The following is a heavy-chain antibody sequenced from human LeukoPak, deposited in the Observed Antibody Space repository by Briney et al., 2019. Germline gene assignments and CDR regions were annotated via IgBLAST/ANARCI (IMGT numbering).Heavy chain of an antibody. CDR1: GGSISSGGHY. Sequence: SETLSLTCTVSGGSISSGGHYWSWIRQPAGKGLEWIGRIYISGSTNYNPFLKSRVTISGDTSKNQFSLKLRSVTAADTAVYYCARFAADYDILTGYYGVSGFDYWGQGTLVTVSS. CDR2: IYISGST. CDR3: ARFAADYDILTGYYGVSGFDY. D-gene: IGHD3-9*01. J-gene: IGHJ4*02. V-gene: IGHV4-61*02.